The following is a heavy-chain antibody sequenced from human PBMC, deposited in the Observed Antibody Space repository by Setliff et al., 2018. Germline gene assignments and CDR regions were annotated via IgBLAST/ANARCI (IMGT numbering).Heavy chain of an antibody. CDR3: AREVYDILTGYSYWYFDL. CDR1: GYTFTSYA. Sequence: RASVKVSCKASGYTFTSYALHWLRQAPGQRLEWMAYINGGNGNTHYSQKFRGRVTVTRDTSASTVFMELSTLSSEDTAVYYCAREVYDILTGYSYWYFDLWGRGTLVTVSS. V-gene: IGHV1-3*01. J-gene: IGHJ2*01. CDR2: INGGNGNT. D-gene: IGHD3-9*01.